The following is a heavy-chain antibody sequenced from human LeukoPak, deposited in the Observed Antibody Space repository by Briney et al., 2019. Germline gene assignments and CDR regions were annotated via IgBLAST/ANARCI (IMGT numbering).Heavy chain of an antibody. J-gene: IGHJ4*02. CDR2: ISYDGNTI. Sequence: GGSLRLSCAASEFTFSNYALHWVLQAPGKGLQWVAVISYDGNTIHYADSVKGRFIISRDTSKNTLYLQMNSLRAEDTAVYYCARSGGLQKFDYWGQGTLVTVSS. CDR1: EFTFSNYA. CDR3: ARSGGLQKFDY. D-gene: IGHD4-11*01. V-gene: IGHV3-30-3*01.